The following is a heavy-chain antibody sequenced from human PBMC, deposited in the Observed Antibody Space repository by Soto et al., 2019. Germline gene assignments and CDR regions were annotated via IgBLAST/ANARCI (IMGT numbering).Heavy chain of an antibody. CDR1: GYTFTSYE. V-gene: IGHV1-8*01. J-gene: IGHJ5*02. CDR3: ARGRIIVAGGFDP. Sequence: QVQLVQSGAEVKKPGAAVKVSCKASGYTFTSYEIIWVRQATGQGLEWMGWMNPSTGNTDSAEKFQGRLTMTRNTSISTVYMELSSLSFEDTAVYYCARGRIIVAGGFDPWGQGTLVTLSS. D-gene: IGHD6-19*01. CDR2: MNPSTGNT.